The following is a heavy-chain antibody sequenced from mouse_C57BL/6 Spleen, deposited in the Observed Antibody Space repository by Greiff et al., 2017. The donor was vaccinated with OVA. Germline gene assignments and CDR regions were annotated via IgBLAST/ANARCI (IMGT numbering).Heavy chain of an antibody. J-gene: IGHJ4*01. D-gene: IGHD3-3*01. CDR2: IRSKSNNYAT. Sequence: DVHLVESGGGLVQPKGSLKLSCAASGFSFNTYAMNWVRQAPGKGLEWVARIRSKSNNYATYYADSVKDRFTISRDDSESMLYLQMNNLKTEDTAMYYCVGDGTPLYAMDYWGQGTSVTVSS. CDR3: VGDGTPLYAMDY. CDR1: GFSFNTYA. V-gene: IGHV10-1*01.